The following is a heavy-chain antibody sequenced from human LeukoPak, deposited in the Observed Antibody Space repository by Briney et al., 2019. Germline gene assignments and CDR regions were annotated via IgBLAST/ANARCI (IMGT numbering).Heavy chain of an antibody. D-gene: IGHD5-24*01. J-gene: IGHJ4*02. CDR3: ARVRDGYPTD. CDR2: ISAYNGYT. V-gene: IGHV1-18*04. CDR1: GYTFTSYS. Sequence: ASVTVSCKASGYTFTSYSISWVRQAPGQGLEWMGWISAYNGYTNYAQKLQGRVTMTTDTSTSTAYMELRSLRSDDTAVYYCARVRDGYPTDRGQGTLVTVSS.